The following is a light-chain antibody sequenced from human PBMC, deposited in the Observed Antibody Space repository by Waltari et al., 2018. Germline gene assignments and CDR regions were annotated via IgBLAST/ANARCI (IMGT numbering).Light chain of an antibody. J-gene: IGKJ1*01. CDR1: QSVSRA. CDR2: GAS. V-gene: IGKV3-20*01. Sequence: EVVLTQSPRTLSLSPGERATPSCRASQSVSRALAWYQQKPGQAPGLLIYGASIRATGIPDRFSGSGSGTDFSLTISRLEPADSAMYYCQHYVRLPATFGQGTKVEIK. CDR3: QHYVRLPAT.